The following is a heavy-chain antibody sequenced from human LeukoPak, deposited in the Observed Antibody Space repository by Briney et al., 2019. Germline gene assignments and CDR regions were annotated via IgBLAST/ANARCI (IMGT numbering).Heavy chain of an antibody. CDR1: GFTFSSYA. CDR2: ISGSGGST. J-gene: IGHJ6*04. V-gene: IGHV3-23*01. D-gene: IGHD3-10*02. Sequence: GGSLRLSCAASGFTFSSYAMSWVRQAPGKGLEWVSTISGSGGSTYYADSVKGRFTISRDNAKNSLYLQMNSLRAEDTAVYYCAELGITMIGGVWGKGTTVTISS. CDR3: AELGITMIGGV.